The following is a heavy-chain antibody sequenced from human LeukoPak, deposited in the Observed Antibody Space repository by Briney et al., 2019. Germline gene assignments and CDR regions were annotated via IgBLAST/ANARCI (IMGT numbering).Heavy chain of an antibody. CDR2: MNPNSGNT. J-gene: IGHJ6*02. Sequence: ASVKVSCKASGYTCTSYDINWVRQATGQGLEWMGWMNPNSGNTGYAQKFQGRVTMTRNTSISTAYMELSSLRSEDTAVYYCARGSGRFGETLMDVWGQGTTVTVSS. D-gene: IGHD3-10*01. CDR1: GYTCTSYD. V-gene: IGHV1-8*01. CDR3: ARGSGRFGETLMDV.